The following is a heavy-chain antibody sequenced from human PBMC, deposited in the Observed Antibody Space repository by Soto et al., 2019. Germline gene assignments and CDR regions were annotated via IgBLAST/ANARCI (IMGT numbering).Heavy chain of an antibody. CDR3: ARDYGVGAKNYYGMDV. J-gene: IGHJ6*02. CDR2: IIPILGTA. Sequence: SVKVSCKASGGTFSSYAISWVRQAPGQGLEWMGGIIPILGTANYAQKFQGRVTITADESTSTAYMELSSLRSEDTAVYYCARDYGVGAKNYYGMDVWGQGTTVTVSS. CDR1: GGTFSSYA. V-gene: IGHV1-69*13. D-gene: IGHD1-26*01.